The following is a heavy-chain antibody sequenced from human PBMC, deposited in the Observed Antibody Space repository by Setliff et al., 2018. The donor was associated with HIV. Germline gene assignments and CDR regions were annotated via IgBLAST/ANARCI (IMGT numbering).Heavy chain of an antibody. Sequence: GGSLRLSCTASGFTFGDYAMSWVRQAPGKGLEWVGFIRSKAYGGTTEYAASVKGRFTISRDDSKSLAYLQMNSLKTEDTAVYYCTTMGVEVVSYYYGMDVWGQGTTVTVSS. CDR3: TTMGVEVVSYYYGMDV. D-gene: IGHD2-2*01. CDR1: GFTFGDYA. CDR2: IRSKAYGGTT. J-gene: IGHJ6*02. V-gene: IGHV3-49*04.